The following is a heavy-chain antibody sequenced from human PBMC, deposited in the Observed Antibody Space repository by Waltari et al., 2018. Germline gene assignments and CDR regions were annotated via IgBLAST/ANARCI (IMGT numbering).Heavy chain of an antibody. CDR1: GGTSSSYA. V-gene: IGHV1-69*01. CDR3: ARGADSSSLYTYYYYYMDV. Sequence: QVQLVKSGAEVKKPGSSLKVSCKACGGTSSSYATSCVRKAPGQGLEWMGGIIPIFGTANYAHKFQGRVTITADEATSTAHMGLSSLSSEDTSVYYCARGADSSSLYTYYYYYMDVWGKGTTVTVSS. J-gene: IGHJ6*03. D-gene: IGHD6-6*01. CDR2: IIPIFGTA.